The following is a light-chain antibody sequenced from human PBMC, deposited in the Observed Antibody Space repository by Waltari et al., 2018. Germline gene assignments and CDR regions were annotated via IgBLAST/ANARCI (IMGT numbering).Light chain of an antibody. J-gene: IGLJ1*01. Sequence: QSALTQPASVSGSPGQSITISCTGTSSDVGGYNYVSWYQQYPGEAPKLMIYDVSYRPSGVSNRFSGSESGNTASLTISGLQAEDEADYYCSSYRSSSPYVFGTGTKVTVL. CDR3: SSYRSSSPYV. CDR1: SSDVGGYNY. V-gene: IGLV2-14*03. CDR2: DVS.